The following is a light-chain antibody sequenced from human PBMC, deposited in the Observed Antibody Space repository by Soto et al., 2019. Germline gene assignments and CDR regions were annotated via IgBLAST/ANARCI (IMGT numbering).Light chain of an antibody. V-gene: IGKV1-8*01. J-gene: IGKJ4*01. Sequence: AIRMTQSPSSLSASTGDRVTITCRASQVISSSLAWYQQKPGKAPKLLIYAASTLQSGVPSRFSGSGSGTDFTLTISCLQSEDFATYYCQQYYSYPPTFGGGTKVDI. CDR3: QQYYSYPPT. CDR1: QVISSS. CDR2: AAS.